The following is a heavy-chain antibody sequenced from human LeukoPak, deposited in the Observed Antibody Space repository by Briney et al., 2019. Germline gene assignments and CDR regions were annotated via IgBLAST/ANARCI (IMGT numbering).Heavy chain of an antibody. D-gene: IGHD2-2*01. V-gene: IGHV4-59*08. CDR3: ARRGRSSTDPFEY. J-gene: IGHJ4*02. Sequence: SQTLSLTCTVSGGSINTYYWYWIRQPPGNGMEWIGYIYYSGTTKYSTSFKSRVTLSLDTPNNQIFLRLTSVTAADTAVYYCARRGRSSTDPFEYWGQGTLVTVSS. CDR1: GGSINTYY. CDR2: IYYSGTT.